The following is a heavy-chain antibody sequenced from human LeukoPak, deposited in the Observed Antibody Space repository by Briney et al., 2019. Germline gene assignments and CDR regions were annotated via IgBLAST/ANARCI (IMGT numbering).Heavy chain of an antibody. CDR1: GGSISAYY. Sequence: SETLSLTCVVSGGSISAYYWNWIRQPAGKGLEWIGRLHSSGETTSNPSLMSRASMSLETSRTHFTLKLTSVTAADTAIYCCATMFGESSDFDHWGQGTLVTVSS. D-gene: IGHD3-10*02. V-gene: IGHV4-4*07. J-gene: IGHJ4*02. CDR2: LHSSGET. CDR3: ATMFGESSDFDH.